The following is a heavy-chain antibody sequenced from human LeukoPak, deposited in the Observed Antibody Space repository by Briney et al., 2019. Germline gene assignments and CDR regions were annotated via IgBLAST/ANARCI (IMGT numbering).Heavy chain of an antibody. J-gene: IGHJ4*02. Sequence: PGGSLRLSCAASGFTFSSYGMHWVCQAPGKGLEWVAFIRYDGSNKYYADSVKGRFTISRDNSKNTLYLQMNSLRAEDTAVYYCAKDRYPKDTSFDYWGQGTLVTVSS. CDR2: IRYDGSNK. D-gene: IGHD2-2*01. CDR3: AKDRYPKDTSFDY. V-gene: IGHV3-30*02. CDR1: GFTFSSYG.